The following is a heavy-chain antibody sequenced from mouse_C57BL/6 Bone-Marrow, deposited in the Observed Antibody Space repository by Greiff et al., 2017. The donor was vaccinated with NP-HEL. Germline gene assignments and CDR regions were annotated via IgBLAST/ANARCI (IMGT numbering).Heavy chain of an antibody. D-gene: IGHD1-1*01. CDR3: SYGSSSYAKDY. CDR1: GFSFNTYA. CDR2: IRSKSNNYAT. J-gene: IGHJ4*01. V-gene: IGHV10-1*01. Sequence: EVQLVESGGGLVQPKGSLKLSCAASGFSFNTYAMNWVRQAPGKGLEWVARIRSKSNNYATYYADSVKDRFTISRDDSESMLYLQMNNLKTEDTAMYYCSYGSSSYAKDYWGQGTSVTVSS.